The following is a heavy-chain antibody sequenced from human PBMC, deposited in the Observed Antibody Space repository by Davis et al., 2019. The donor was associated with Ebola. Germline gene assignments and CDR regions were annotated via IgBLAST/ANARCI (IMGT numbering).Heavy chain of an antibody. Sequence: GESLKISCAASGFTFSSYAMSWVRQAPGKGLEWVSAIGGSGGTTYYADSVKGRFTISRDNSKNTPYLQMNSLRDEDTAMYYCAKDYDRRQGRHSFDIWGQGTMVTVSS. CDR3: AKDYDRRQGRHSFDI. CDR1: GFTFSSYA. CDR2: IGGSGGTT. V-gene: IGHV3-23*01. D-gene: IGHD3-3*01. J-gene: IGHJ3*02.